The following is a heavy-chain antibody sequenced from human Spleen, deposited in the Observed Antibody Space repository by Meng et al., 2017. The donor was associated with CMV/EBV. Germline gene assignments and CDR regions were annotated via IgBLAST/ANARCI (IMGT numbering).Heavy chain of an antibody. CDR3: ARDRRGGTTRGFDP. Sequence: GGSITRNSHYWGWIRQPPGKGLEWIGSIYYSGNTYYNPSLKSRVTISVDTSRNQFSLRLSFVTAADTGVYSCARDRRGGTTRGFDPWGQGKLVTVSS. CDR1: GGSITRNSHY. CDR2: IYYSGNT. J-gene: IGHJ5*02. V-gene: IGHV4-39*07. D-gene: IGHD1-7*01.